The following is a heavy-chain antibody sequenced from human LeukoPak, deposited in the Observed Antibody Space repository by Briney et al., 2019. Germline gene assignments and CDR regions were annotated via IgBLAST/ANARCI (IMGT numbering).Heavy chain of an antibody. D-gene: IGHD5-12*01. CDR1: GFTFSSYA. Sequence: GGSLRLSCAASGFTFSSYAMHWVRQAPGKGLERVAVISYDGSNKYYADSVKGRFTISRDNSKNTLYLQMNSLRAEDTAVYYCARDKLVATMDFDYWGQGTLVTVSS. CDR3: ARDKLVATMDFDY. V-gene: IGHV3-30-3*01. CDR2: ISYDGSNK. J-gene: IGHJ4*02.